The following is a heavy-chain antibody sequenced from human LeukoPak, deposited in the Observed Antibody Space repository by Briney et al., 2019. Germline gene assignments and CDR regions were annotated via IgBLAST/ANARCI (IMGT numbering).Heavy chain of an antibody. CDR2: ISASGHRV. CDR1: GFTFSSYG. J-gene: IGHJ4*02. CDR3: AKGHGEWYPANYLNY. Sequence: SGGSLRLSCAASGFTFSSYGMKWVRQAPGXGLEWVSFISASGHRVSYADSVKGRFTISRDNCNDTLYVQMNSMGAVDVAVYLCAKGHGEWYPANYLNYWGQGTLVTVSS. D-gene: IGHD3-3*01. V-gene: IGHV3-23*01.